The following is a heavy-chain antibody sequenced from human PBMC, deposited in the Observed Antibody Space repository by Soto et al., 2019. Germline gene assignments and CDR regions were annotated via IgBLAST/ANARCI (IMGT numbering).Heavy chain of an antibody. CDR3: ASGRWYDAFEV. V-gene: IGHV4-38-2*01. Sequence: SETLSLTCAVSGFFISSGNYWGWIRKPPGKGLEWIGSIFHVGDTYYNPSLKSRVTISVDMSKNQFSLKLNFVPAADTAVYYCASGRWYDAFEVWGQGTGVAVSS. CDR1: GFFISSGNY. J-gene: IGHJ3*01. D-gene: IGHD2-15*01. CDR2: IFHVGDT.